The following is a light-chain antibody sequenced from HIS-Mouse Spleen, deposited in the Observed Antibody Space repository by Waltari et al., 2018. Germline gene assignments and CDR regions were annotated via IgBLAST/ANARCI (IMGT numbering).Light chain of an antibody. V-gene: IGKV3-11*01. CDR2: DAS. CDR1: QSVSSY. J-gene: IGKJ5*01. CDR3: QQRSNWRIT. Sequence: EIVLTQSPATLSLSQGARATLTSRASQSVSSYLAWYQQKPGQAPRLLIYDASNRATGIPARFSGSGSGTDFTLTISSLEPEDFAVYYCQQRSNWRITFGQGTRLEIK.